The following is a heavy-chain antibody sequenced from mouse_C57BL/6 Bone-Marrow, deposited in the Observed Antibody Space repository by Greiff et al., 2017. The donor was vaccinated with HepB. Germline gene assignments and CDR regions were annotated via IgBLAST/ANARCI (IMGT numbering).Heavy chain of an antibody. V-gene: IGHV1-72*01. D-gene: IGHD2-3*01. CDR3: ARGWLPLYYYAMDY. CDR1: GYTFTSYW. Sequence: QVQLQQPGAELVKPGASVKLSCKASGYTFTSYWMHWVKQRPGRGLEWIGRIDPNSGGTKYNEKFKSKATLTVDKPSSTAYMQLSSLTSEDSAVYYGARGWLPLYYYAMDYWGQGTSVTVSA. CDR2: IDPNSGGT. J-gene: IGHJ4*01.